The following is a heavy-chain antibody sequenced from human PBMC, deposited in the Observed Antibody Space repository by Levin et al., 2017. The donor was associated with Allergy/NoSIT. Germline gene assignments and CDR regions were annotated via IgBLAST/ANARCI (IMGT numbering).Heavy chain of an antibody. Sequence: GGSLRLSCAASGFTFSSYAMHWVRQAPGKGLEWVAVISYDGSNKYYADSVKGRFTISRDNSKNTLYLQMNSLRAEDTAVYYCARDPKGSSFPYGMDVWGQGTTVTVSS. CDR3: ARDPKGSSFPYGMDV. D-gene: IGHD6-13*01. CDR2: ISYDGSNK. J-gene: IGHJ6*02. CDR1: GFTFSSYA. V-gene: IGHV3-30*04.